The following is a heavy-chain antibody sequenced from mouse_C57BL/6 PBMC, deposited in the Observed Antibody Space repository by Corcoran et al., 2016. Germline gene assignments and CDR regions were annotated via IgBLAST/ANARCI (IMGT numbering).Heavy chain of an antibody. CDR1: GYTFTTYG. D-gene: IGHD2-4*01. V-gene: IGHV9-3*01. CDR2: INTYSGVP. J-gene: IGHJ4*01. Sequence: QIQLVQSGPELKKPGETVKISCKASGYTFTTYGMSWVKQAPGKGFKWMGWINTYSGVPTYADDFKGRFAFSLETSASTAYLQINNLKNEDTATYFCARDWAYDYDNAMDYWGQGTSVTVSS. CDR3: ARDWAYDYDNAMDY.